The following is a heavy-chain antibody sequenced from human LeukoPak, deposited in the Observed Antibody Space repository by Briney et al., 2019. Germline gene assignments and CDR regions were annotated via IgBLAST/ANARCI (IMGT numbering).Heavy chain of an antibody. J-gene: IGHJ6*03. CDR1: GGSISSYY. CDR2: IYYSGST. V-gene: IGHV4-59*01. CDR3: ARGLPPEDYLLRYFDWLSPYMDV. D-gene: IGHD3-9*01. Sequence: PSETLSLTCTVSGGSISSYYWSWIRQPPGKGLEWIGYIYYSGSTNYNPSLKSRFTISVDTSKNQFSLKLSSVTAADTAVYYCARGLPPEDYLLRYFDWLSPYMDVWGKGTTVTVSS.